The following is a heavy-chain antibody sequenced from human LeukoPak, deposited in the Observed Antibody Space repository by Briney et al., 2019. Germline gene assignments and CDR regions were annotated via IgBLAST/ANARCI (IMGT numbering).Heavy chain of an antibody. CDR2: IYYNGST. D-gene: IGHD3-22*01. V-gene: IGHV4-39*07. CDR1: GGSISSSSYY. J-gene: IGHJ3*02. Sequence: PSETLSLTCTVSGGSISSSSYYWGWIRQPPGKGLEWIGSIYYNGSTYYNPSLKSRVTISVDTSKNQFSLKLSSVTAADTAVYYCARPSLGTDYYDSSGSGYAFDIWGQGTMVTVSS. CDR3: ARPSLGTDYYDSSGSGYAFDI.